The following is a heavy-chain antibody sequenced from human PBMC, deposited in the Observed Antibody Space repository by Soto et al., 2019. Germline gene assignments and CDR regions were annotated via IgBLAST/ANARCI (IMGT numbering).Heavy chain of an antibody. CDR2: IFSSGST. D-gene: IGHD3-3*01. CDR3: ARQGPRGDFWSGSFDY. CDR1: GDSISSFY. J-gene: IGHJ4*02. Sequence: TLSLTCTVSGDSISSFYWTWIRQPPGKGLEWVGYIFSSGSTNYNPSLKSRVTISVDTSENQFSLKLSSVTAADTAVYYCARQGPRGDFWSGSFDYWGQGTLVTVSS. V-gene: IGHV4-59*08.